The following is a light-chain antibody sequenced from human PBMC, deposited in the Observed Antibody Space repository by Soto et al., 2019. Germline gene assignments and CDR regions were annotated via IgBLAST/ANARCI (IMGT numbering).Light chain of an antibody. CDR3: MQALQTPPWT. J-gene: IGKJ1*01. CDR2: LGS. Sequence: DIVMPQSPLSLPVTPGEPASISCRSSQSLLHSNGYNYLDWYLQKPGQSPQLLIYLGSTRASGVPDRLSGSGSGTDSTLKISRVEADDVGVYYCMQALQTPPWTFGQGTKVQIK. V-gene: IGKV2-28*01. CDR1: QSLLHSNGYNY.